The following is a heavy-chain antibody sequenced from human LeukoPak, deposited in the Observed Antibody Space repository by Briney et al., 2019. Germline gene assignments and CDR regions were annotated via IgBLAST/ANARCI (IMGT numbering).Heavy chain of an antibody. J-gene: IGHJ4*02. D-gene: IGHD3-9*01. Sequence: GGSLRLSCAASGFTFDDYAMHWVRQPPGKGLEWVSGISWNGGSIGYADSVKGRITISRDNAKNSLYLQMNSPRAEDTALYYCAKSLSYFDWSPLNYWGQGTLVTVSS. V-gene: IGHV3-9*01. CDR3: AKSLSYFDWSPLNY. CDR1: GFTFDDYA. CDR2: ISWNGGSI.